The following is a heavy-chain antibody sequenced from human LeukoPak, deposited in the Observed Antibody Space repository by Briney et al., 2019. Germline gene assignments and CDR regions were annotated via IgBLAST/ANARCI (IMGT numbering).Heavy chain of an antibody. CDR2: INHSGST. D-gene: IGHD2-15*01. Sequence: SETLSLTCAVYGGSFSGYYWSWIRQPPGKGLEWIGEINHSGSTNYNPSLKSRVTISVDTSKNQFSLKLSSVTAADTAVYYCARRYCSGGSCYTLGFDYWGQGTLVTVSS. V-gene: IGHV4-34*01. J-gene: IGHJ4*02. CDR1: GGSFSGYY. CDR3: ARRYCSGGSCYTLGFDY.